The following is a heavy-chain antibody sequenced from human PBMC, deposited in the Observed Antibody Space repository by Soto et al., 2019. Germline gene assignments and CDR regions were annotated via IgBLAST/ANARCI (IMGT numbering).Heavy chain of an antibody. V-gene: IGHV4-59*01. CDR1: GDSMSGYY. CDR2: IFHTGTT. Sequence: QVQLQESGPGLVKPSETLSLTCTVSGDSMSGYYWRWIGQSPGRRLEWIGYIFHTGTTNYNPSLKSRLSMSVDASKNHFSLRVTSVTAADTAIYYCARLSFGDQGNYWGQGTLVTVSS. J-gene: IGHJ4*02. D-gene: IGHD2-21*02. CDR3: ARLSFGDQGNY.